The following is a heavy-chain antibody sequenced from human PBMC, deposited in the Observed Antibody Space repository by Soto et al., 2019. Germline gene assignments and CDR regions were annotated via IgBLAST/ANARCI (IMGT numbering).Heavy chain of an antibody. J-gene: IGHJ4*02. CDR2: IYYSGIT. CDR1: GGSISSSGSY. D-gene: IGHD6-25*01. CDR3: ERMGKHEYIISGHFDS. V-gene: IGHV4-39*01. Sequence: AGTXSLTCAFSGGSISSSGSYWGWIRQPPGKVLEWIGSIYYSGITYYNPSLKSLVNILQDTSKNQFSLNLTSMTAADTAVYYCERMGKHEYIISGHFDSWGQGTQVTVSS.